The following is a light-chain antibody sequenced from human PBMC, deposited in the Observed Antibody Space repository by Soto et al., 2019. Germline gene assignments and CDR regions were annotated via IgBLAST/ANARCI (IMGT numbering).Light chain of an antibody. CDR1: QSISTS. J-gene: IGKJ4*01. Sequence: EIVLTQSPATLSKSPGERATLSCRASQSISTSLAWYQQKPGQAPRLLIYDASIRATGIPARFSGSGSGTAFTLTIRSLEPEDVAVYYCQQRTDSSFGGGTRVEIK. V-gene: IGKV3-11*01. CDR3: QQRTDSS. CDR2: DAS.